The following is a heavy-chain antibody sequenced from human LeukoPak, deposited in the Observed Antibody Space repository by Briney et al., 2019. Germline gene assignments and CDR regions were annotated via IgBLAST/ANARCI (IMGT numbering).Heavy chain of an antibody. CDR2: INPNSGGT. J-gene: IGHJ5*02. CDR3: ARSYLAAAGTWGYWFDP. V-gene: IGHV1-2*02. CDR1: GYTFTGYY. Sequence: ASVEVSCKASGYTFTGYYMHWVRQAPGQGVEWMGWINPNSGGTNYAQKFQGRVTMTRDTSISTAYMELSRLRSDDTAVYYCARSYLAAAGTWGYWFDPWGQGTLVTVSS. D-gene: IGHD6-13*01.